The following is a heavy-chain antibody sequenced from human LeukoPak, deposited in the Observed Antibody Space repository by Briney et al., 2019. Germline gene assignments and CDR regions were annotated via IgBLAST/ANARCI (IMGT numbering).Heavy chain of an antibody. Sequence: GGSLRLSCAASGFTFSSYGMHWVRQAPGKGLEWVAFIRYDGSNKYYADSVKGRFTISRDNSKNTLYLQMNSLRAEDTAVYYCAKDRVSCSSTSCYNAFDIWGQGTMVTVSS. CDR3: AKDRVSCSSTSCYNAFDI. D-gene: IGHD2-2*02. V-gene: IGHV3-30*02. CDR2: IRYDGSNK. CDR1: GFTFSSYG. J-gene: IGHJ3*02.